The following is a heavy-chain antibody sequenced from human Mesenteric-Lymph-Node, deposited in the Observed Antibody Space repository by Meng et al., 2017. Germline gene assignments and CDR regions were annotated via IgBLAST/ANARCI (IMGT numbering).Heavy chain of an antibody. D-gene: IGHD3-9*01. CDR1: GYSFTDYF. J-gene: IGHJ4*02. Sequence: SCKASGYSFTDYFMNWVRQAPGKGLEWVAIISYDGRNKYYADSVKGRFTISRDNSKNTLFLQMNSLRAEETALYYCARDPRLDILTGYGFFDSWGQGNLVTVSS. V-gene: IGHV3-30*01. CDR3: ARDPRLDILTGYGFFDS. CDR2: ISYDGRNK.